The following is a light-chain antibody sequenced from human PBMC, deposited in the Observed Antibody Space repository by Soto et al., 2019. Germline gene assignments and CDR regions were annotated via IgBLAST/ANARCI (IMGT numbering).Light chain of an antibody. CDR3: CSYAGSSTLV. Sequence: QSALTQPASVSGSPGQSITISCTGTSSDVGGYNLVSWYQQQPDKAPKLMIFDGNLRPSEVSNRYSGSKFGNTASLTISGLQAEDEGDYYCCSYAGSSTLVFGTGTKVTVL. V-gene: IGLV2-23*01. J-gene: IGLJ1*01. CDR1: SSDVGGYNL. CDR2: DGN.